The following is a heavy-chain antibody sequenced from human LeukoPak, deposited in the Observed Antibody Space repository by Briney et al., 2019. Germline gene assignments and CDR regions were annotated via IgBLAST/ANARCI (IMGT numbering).Heavy chain of an antibody. J-gene: IGHJ4*02. D-gene: IGHD2-2*03. Sequence: GESLKISCKGSGYSFTSYWIGWVRQMPGKGLELMGIIYPGDSDTRYSPSFQGQVTISADKSISTAYLQWSSLKASDTAMYYCARQSGYCSSTSCPDYWGQGTLVTVSS. CDR1: GYSFTSYW. V-gene: IGHV5-51*01. CDR2: IYPGDSDT. CDR3: ARQSGYCSSTSCPDY.